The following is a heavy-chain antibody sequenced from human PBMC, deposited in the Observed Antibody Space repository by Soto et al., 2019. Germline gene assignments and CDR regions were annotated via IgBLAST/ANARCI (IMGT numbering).Heavy chain of an antibody. CDR3: ARGGITIFGVVIGPLY. CDR1: GYTFTSYY. J-gene: IGHJ4*02. V-gene: IGHV1-46*01. CDR2: INPSGGST. Sequence: GASVKVSCKASGYTFTSYYMHWVRQAPGQGLEWMGIINPSGGSTSYAQKFQGRVTITRDTSASTAYMELSSLRSEDTAVYYCARGGITIFGVVIGPLYWGQGTLVTVSS. D-gene: IGHD3-3*01.